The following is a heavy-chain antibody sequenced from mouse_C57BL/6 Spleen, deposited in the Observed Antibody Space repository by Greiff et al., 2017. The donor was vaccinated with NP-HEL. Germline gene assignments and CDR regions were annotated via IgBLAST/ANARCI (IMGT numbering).Heavy chain of an antibody. D-gene: IGHD1-1*01. CDR2: IYPGDGDT. CDR3: ARKGVTTVAYYYAMDY. J-gene: IGHJ4*01. V-gene: IGHV1-80*01. Sequence: QLQQSGAELVKPGASVKISCKASGYAFSGYWMNWVKQRPGKGLEWIGQIYPGDGDTNYNGKFKGKATLTADKSSSTAYMQLSSLTSEDSAVYFCARKGVTTVAYYYAMDYWGQGTSVTVSS. CDR1: GYAFSGYW.